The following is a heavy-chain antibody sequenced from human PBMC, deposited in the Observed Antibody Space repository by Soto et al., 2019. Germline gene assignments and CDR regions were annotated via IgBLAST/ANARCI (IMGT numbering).Heavy chain of an antibody. J-gene: IGHJ4*02. Sequence: GGSLRLSCATSDFTFRNSWINWVRQAPGKGLEWVANIKPDGGATNYVDSVKGRFTISRDNVRNSASLQMNSLRVEDTAVYFCFGGNGGPQWGQGNLVTVSS. CDR1: DFTFRNSW. CDR2: IKPDGGAT. CDR3: FGGNGGPQ. D-gene: IGHD3-16*01. V-gene: IGHV3-7*03.